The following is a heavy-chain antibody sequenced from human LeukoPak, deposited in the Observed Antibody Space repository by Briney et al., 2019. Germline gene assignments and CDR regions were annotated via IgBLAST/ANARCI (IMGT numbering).Heavy chain of an antibody. D-gene: IGHD6-19*01. V-gene: IGHV3-23*01. CDR3: AKVKGIASGLYYFFYMDV. Sequence: GGSPRLSCAASGFTFSTSVMSWVRQAPGEGLEWVSSLSAGSTNAYHADSVKGRFTISRDNSKDTVYLEMNSLRADDTAVYYCAKVKGIASGLYYFFYMDVWGKGTTVTVSS. J-gene: IGHJ6*03. CDR2: LSAGSTNA. CDR1: GFTFSTSV.